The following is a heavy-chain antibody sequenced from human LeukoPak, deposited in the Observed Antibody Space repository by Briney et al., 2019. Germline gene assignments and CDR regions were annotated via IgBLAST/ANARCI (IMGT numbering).Heavy chain of an antibody. V-gene: IGHV4-34*01. CDR3: ARSIDGYKSPEY. D-gene: IGHD5-24*01. Sequence: PSETLSLTWAVAGGSFSDYYWSWIRQPPGKGLEWIGEINHSGSIKYNPSLKSRVTISVDTSKNQFPLRLNSVTAADTAVYYCARSIDGYKSPEYWGQGTLVTVSS. J-gene: IGHJ4*02. CDR2: INHSGSI. CDR1: GGSFSDYY.